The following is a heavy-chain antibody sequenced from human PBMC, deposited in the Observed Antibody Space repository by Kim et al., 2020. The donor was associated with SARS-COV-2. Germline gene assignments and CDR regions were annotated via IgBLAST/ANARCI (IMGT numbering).Heavy chain of an antibody. D-gene: IGHD5-12*01. V-gene: IGHV4-59*09. CDR3: ARGIGGYSGYDSG. J-gene: IGHJ4*02. Sequence: YNPPHKSRVTISVATSNNPFSLKLSPVTAADTAVYYCARGIGGYSGYDSGWGQGTLVTVSS.